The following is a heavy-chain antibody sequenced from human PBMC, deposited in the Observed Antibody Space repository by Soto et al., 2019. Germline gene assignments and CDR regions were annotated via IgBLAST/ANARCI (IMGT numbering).Heavy chain of an antibody. CDR3: ARGIAAAFPWFDP. CDR2: INPNSGGT. Sequence: ASVKVSCKASGYTFTGYYMHWVRQAPGQGLEWMGWINPNSGGTNYAQKFQGMVTMTRDTSISTAYMELSRLRSDDTAVYYCARGIAAAFPWFDPWGQGTLVTVSS. D-gene: IGHD6-13*01. J-gene: IGHJ5*02. V-gene: IGHV1-2*02. CDR1: GYTFTGYY.